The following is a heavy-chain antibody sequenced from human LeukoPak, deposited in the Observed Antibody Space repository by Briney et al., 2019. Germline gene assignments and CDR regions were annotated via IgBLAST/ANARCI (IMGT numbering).Heavy chain of an antibody. Sequence: PGGSLRLSCAASGFTFDDFAMHWVRQVPGKGLEWVTGISWNSGFVGYADSVKGRFTISRDNAKNSLYLQMNSLRPEDTALYYCAKSTSLYSTVTTAWGQGTLVTVSS. J-gene: IGHJ5*02. CDR3: AKSTSLYSTVTTA. CDR2: ISWNSGFV. D-gene: IGHD4-17*01. CDR1: GFTFDDFA. V-gene: IGHV3-9*01.